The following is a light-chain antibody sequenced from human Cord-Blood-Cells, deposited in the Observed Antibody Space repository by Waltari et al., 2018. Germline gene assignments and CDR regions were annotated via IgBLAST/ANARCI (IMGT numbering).Light chain of an antibody. Sequence: DIQMTQSPSTLSASVGDRVTITCRARQSISRWLAWYQQKPGKAPKLLIYDSSRLESGLPSRFSGSASGTEFTLTISRLQADDFATYCCQQYNSYWTFGQGTKVEIK. CDR3: QQYNSYWT. J-gene: IGKJ1*01. V-gene: IGKV1-5*01. CDR2: DSS. CDR1: QSISRW.